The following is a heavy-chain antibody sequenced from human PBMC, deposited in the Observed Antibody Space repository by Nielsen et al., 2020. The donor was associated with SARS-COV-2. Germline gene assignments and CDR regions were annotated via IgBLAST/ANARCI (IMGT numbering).Heavy chain of an antibody. V-gene: IGHV4-34*01. CDR3: ARVRSGDMGQWLDIDY. J-gene: IGHJ4*02. CDR1: GGSFSGYY. Sequence: SETLSLTCAVYGGSFSGYYWSWIRQPPGKGLEWIGEINHSGSTNYNPSLKSRVTISVDTSKNQFSLKLSSVTAADTAVYYCARVRSGDMGQWLDIDYWGQGTLVTVSS. CDR2: INHSGST. D-gene: IGHD6-19*01.